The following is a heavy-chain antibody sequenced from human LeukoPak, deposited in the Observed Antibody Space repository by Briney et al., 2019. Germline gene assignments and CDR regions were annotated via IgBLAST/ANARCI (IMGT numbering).Heavy chain of an antibody. J-gene: IGHJ3*02. CDR3: ARDSCSTPSCYKPHDAFDI. CDR2: ISGSGKTI. CDR1: GFTFSDYY. D-gene: IGHD2-2*02. V-gene: IGHV3-11*01. Sequence: MSGGSLRLSCAASGFTFSDYYMSWIRQAPGKGLEWVSYISGSGKTIYFADSVRGRFTISRDNAKNSLYLQMNSLRAEDTALYYCARDSCSTPSCYKPHDAFDIWGPGTMVTVSS.